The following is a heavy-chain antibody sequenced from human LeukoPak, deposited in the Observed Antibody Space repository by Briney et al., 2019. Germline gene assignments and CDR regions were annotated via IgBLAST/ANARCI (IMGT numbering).Heavy chain of an antibody. J-gene: IGHJ3*02. V-gene: IGHV1-69*13. D-gene: IGHD3-22*01. CDR1: GGTFSNYDFTFTSYA. Sequence: ASVKVSCKASGGTFSNYDFTFTSYAISWVRQAPGQGLEWMGGIIPIYGRADYPQKFQGRVTIPADESTRTVTMQLSSLRSEDTAVYYCAGFFYDNSNDAFDIWGQGTVVTVS. CDR2: IIPIYGRA. CDR3: AGFFYDNSNDAFDI.